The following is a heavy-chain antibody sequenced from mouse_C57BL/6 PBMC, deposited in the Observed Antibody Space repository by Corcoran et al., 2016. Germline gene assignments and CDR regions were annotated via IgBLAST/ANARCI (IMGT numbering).Heavy chain of an antibody. Sequence: EVQLPQSGPELVKPGASVKISCKASGYTFTDYSMNWVKQSHGKSLEWIGDINPNNGGTSYNQKFKGKATLTVDKSSSTAYMELRSLTSEDSAVYYCAKLGRFFDYWGQGTTLTVSS. CDR2: INPNNGGT. CDR1: GYTFTDYS. D-gene: IGHD4-1*01. CDR3: AKLGRFFDY. V-gene: IGHV1-26*01. J-gene: IGHJ2*01.